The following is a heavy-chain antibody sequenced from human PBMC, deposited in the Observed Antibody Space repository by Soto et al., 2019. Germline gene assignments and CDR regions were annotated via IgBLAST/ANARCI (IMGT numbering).Heavy chain of an antibody. V-gene: IGHV3-7*05. CDR1: GFTFNNYW. CDR3: AREMEYYDFWSGLYYYYGMDV. J-gene: IGHJ6*02. CDR2: IKQDGSKQ. D-gene: IGHD3-3*01. Sequence: EVQLVESGGGLVQPGGSLRLSCAASGFTFNNYWMSWVRQASGKGLEWVANIKQDGSKQFYVDSVKGRFTISRDNAQNSLYLQMNSLRAEDTAVYYCAREMEYYDFWSGLYYYYGMDVWGQGTTVTVSS.